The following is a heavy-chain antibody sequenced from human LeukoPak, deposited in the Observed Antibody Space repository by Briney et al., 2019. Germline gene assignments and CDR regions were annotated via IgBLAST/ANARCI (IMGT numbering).Heavy chain of an antibody. J-gene: IGHJ6*03. CDR2: IYYSGST. CDR3: ARADGYCSGGSCYSAAYYYMDV. V-gene: IGHV4-59*01. D-gene: IGHD2-15*01. CDR1: GGSISSYY. Sequence: SETLSLTCTVSGGSISSYYWSWIRQPPGKGLEWIGYIYYSGSTNYNPSLKSRVTISADTSKNQFSLKLSSVTAADTAVYYCARADGYCSGGSCYSAAYYYMDVWGKGTTVTVSS.